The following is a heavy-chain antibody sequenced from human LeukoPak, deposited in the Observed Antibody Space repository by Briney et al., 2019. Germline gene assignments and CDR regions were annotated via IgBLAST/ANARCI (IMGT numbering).Heavy chain of an antibody. CDR2: MNPNSGNT. CDR1: GYTFTSYD. Sequence: ASVKVSCKASGYTFTSYDINWVRQATGQGLEWMGWMNPNSGNTGYAQKFQGRVTMTRNTSISTAYMELSSLRSEDTAVYYCARGGIQLWLEGIDYWGQGTLVTVSS. J-gene: IGHJ4*02. CDR3: ARGGIQLWLEGIDY. V-gene: IGHV1-8*01. D-gene: IGHD5-18*01.